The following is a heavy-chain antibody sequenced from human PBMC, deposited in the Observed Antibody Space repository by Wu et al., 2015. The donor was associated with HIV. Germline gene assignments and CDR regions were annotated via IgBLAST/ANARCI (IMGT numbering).Heavy chain of an antibody. V-gene: IGHV1-46*01. CDR3: ARDMTYYYDNSGIYRLDY. D-gene: IGHD3-22*01. J-gene: IGHJ4*01. CDR2: INPSGGST. Sequence: HLVQSGPEVKKPGASVKVSCKASGYTFTSYYMHWVRQAPGQGLEWMGIINPSGGSTTYAQNFQGRVTITADELTTSAYMELTSLRSDDTAVYYCARDMTYYYDNSGIYRLDYWARNPNHRLL. CDR1: GYTFTSYY.